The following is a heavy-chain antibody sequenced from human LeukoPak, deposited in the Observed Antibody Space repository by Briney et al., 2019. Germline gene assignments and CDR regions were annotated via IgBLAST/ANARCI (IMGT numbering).Heavy chain of an antibody. CDR1: GGTFSDYA. J-gene: IGHJ6*04. CDR3: AGIPVFGVVLHQEPV. D-gene: IGHD3-3*01. CDR2: FIPILGTA. V-gene: IGHV1-69*10. Sequence: GASVKVSCKASGGTFSDYALNWVRQAPGQGREWMGVFIPILGTANSTQQFQGRVTITADISTHTVYMQLSSLRSEDTAVYFCAGIPVFGVVLHQEPVWGKGTTVTVSS.